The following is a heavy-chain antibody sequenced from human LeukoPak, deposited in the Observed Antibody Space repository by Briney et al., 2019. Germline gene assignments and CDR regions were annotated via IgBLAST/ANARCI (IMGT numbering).Heavy chain of an antibody. V-gene: IGHV4-4*02. Sequence: SETLSLTCAVSGDSISSSNWWTLVRQPPGKGLEWIGEIYHSGSTNYNPSLKSRVTMSLDKSKNQFSLKLTSVTAADTAVYYCAREAAGQWFDPWGQGTLVTVSP. CDR1: GDSISSSNW. CDR3: AREAAGQWFDP. J-gene: IGHJ5*02. CDR2: IYHSGST. D-gene: IGHD6-25*01.